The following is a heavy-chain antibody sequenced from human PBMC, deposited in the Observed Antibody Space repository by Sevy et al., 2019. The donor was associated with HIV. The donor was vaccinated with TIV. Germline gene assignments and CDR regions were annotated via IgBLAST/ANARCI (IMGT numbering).Heavy chain of an antibody. CDR2: MNPKSGNT. V-gene: IGHV1-8*01. CDR3: ARGFLAAAGINDY. J-gene: IGHJ4*02. CDR1: GYTFTSDD. D-gene: IGHD6-13*01. Sequence: ASVKVSCKASGYTFTSDDINWVRQATGQGLEWMGWMNPKSGNTGYAQKFQGRVTMTRNTSISTAYMELSSLRSEDTAVYYCARGFLAAAGINDYWGQGTLVTVSS.